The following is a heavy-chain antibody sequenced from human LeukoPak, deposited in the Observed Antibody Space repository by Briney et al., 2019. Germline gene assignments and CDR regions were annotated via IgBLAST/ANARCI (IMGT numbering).Heavy chain of an antibody. CDR3: AREVLLSYYYYGMDV. CDR1: GFTFSSYA. V-gene: IGHV3-30-3*01. D-gene: IGHD3-10*01. J-gene: IGHJ6*02. CDR2: ISYDGSNK. Sequence: GRSLRLSCAASGFTFSSYAMHWVCQAPGKGLEWVAVISYDGSNKYYADSVKGRFTISRDNSKNTLYLQMNSLRAEDTAVYYCAREVLLSYYYYGMDVWGQGTTVTVSS.